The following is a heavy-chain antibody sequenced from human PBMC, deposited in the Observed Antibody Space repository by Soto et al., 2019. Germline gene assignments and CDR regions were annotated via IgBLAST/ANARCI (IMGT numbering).Heavy chain of an antibody. D-gene: IGHD1-26*01. V-gene: IGHV4-34*01. J-gene: IGHJ5*02. CDR2: INHDGHA. CDR1: GGRFSDHY. CDR3: ATVGIPFAPSVRNWFDP. Sequence: SETLSLTCAVYGGRFSDHYWSWIRQPPGKGLEWIGDINHDGHANYNPSLESRVTVSIDTSKKHVSLRVTSVTTADTAVYYCATVGIPFAPSVRNWFDPWGQGTLVTVSS.